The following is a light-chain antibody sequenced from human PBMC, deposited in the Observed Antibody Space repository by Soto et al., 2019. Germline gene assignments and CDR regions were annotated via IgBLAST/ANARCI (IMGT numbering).Light chain of an antibody. Sequence: EIVLTQSPGTLSLSPGERATLSCRASQSVSSSYLGWYQQKPGQAPRLLIYGASTRATGIPDRFSGSGSGTDFTLTISRLEPEDFAVYYCQQYCSSIFTFGPGTKVDI. CDR2: GAS. CDR1: QSVSSSY. V-gene: IGKV3-20*01. CDR3: QQYCSSIFT. J-gene: IGKJ3*01.